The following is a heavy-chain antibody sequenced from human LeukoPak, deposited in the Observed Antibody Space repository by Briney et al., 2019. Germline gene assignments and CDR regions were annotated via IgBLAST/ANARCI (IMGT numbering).Heavy chain of an antibody. CDR3: ARSDDRVFGVVRYAFDI. V-gene: IGHV4-34*01. Sequence: SETLSLTCAVYGGTFSGYYWTWIRQSPGKGLEWIGEIDHSGSTNYHPSLESRISISVDTSKNQFSLKLSSVTAADTAVYYCARSDDRVFGVVRYAFDIWGQGTTVTVSS. CDR2: IDHSGST. D-gene: IGHD3-3*01. CDR1: GGTFSGYY. J-gene: IGHJ3*02.